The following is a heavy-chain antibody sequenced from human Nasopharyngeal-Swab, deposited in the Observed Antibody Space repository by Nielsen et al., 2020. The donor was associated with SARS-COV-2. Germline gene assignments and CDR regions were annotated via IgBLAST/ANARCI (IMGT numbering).Heavy chain of an antibody. CDR1: GFTFSSYA. D-gene: IGHD2-2*02. CDR3: ARAPIPYGAFDY. J-gene: IGHJ4*02. CDR2: ISYDGSNK. V-gene: IGHV3-30-3*01. Sequence: GESLKISCAASGFTFSSYAMHWVRQAPGKGLEWVAVISYDGSNKYYADSVKGRFTISRDNSKNTLYLQMNSLRAEDTAVYYCARAPIPYGAFDYWGQGTLVTVSS.